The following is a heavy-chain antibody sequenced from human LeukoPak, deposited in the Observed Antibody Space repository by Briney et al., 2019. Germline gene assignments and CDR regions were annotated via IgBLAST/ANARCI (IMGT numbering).Heavy chain of an antibody. D-gene: IGHD3-16*01. CDR1: GFAYSGSS. J-gene: IGHJ4*02. Sequence: GGSLRLSCTASGFAYSGSSMHWVRQAPGEGLEWVSGIQRDGSSPTYADSVKGRFTISRDNAKGSVYLQVNILRAEDTAVYYCSRAHYGPDYWGQGTLVTVSS. CDR2: IQRDGSSP. V-gene: IGHV3-74*01. CDR3: SRAHYGPDY.